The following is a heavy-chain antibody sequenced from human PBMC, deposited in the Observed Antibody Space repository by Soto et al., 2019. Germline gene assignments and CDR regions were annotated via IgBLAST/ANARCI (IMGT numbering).Heavy chain of an antibody. J-gene: IGHJ4*02. CDR2: IYYSGST. CDR3: ATRWGTYFEF. V-gene: IGHV4-59*01. Sequence: SENLSLTCTVSGGSISSYYWSWIRQPPGKGLEWIGYIYYSGSTDYDPSLKSRVTISVDTSKNQFALKLSSVTAADTAVYYCATRWGTYFEFWGQGTLVTLSS. D-gene: IGHD7-27*01. CDR1: GGSISSYY.